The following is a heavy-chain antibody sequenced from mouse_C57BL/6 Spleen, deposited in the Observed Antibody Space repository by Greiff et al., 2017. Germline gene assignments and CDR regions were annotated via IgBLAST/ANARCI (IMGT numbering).Heavy chain of an antibody. CDR2: IDPSDSET. Sequence: QVQLQQPGAELVRPGSSVKLSCKASGYTFTSYWMHWVKQRPIQGLEWIGNIDPSDSETHYNQKFKDKATLTVDKSSSTAYMQLSSLTSEDSAVYYCARGGTYCSNYLAWFAYWGQGTLVTVSA. V-gene: IGHV1-52*01. D-gene: IGHD2-5*01. J-gene: IGHJ3*01. CDR3: ARGGTYCSNYLAWFAY. CDR1: GYTFTSYW.